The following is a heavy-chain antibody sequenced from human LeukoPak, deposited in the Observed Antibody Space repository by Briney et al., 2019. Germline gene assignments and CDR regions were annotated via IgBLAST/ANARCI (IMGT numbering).Heavy chain of an antibody. D-gene: IGHD1-26*01. V-gene: IGHV3-15*01. CDR3: TTVDVGALDY. CDR1: GFPLNNSW. CDR2: IKSKTDGGTT. Sequence: GLSLRLSCAASGFPLNNSWMSWVRQAPGKGLVWVGRIKSKTDGGTTEHAAPVKGRFTISRDDSKNTLYLQMNSLKTEDTAVYYCTTVDVGALDYWGQGTLVTVSS. J-gene: IGHJ4*02.